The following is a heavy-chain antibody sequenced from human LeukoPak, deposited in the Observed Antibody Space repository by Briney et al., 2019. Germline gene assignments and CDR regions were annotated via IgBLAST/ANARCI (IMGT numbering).Heavy chain of an antibody. CDR3: AKDLGGGVVVVAFDF. CDR1: GFTFSSYE. Sequence: PGGSLRLSCAASGFTFSSYEMNWVRQAPGKGLEWVAVISYDGSNTYYADSVKGRFTISRDNSKNTLYLQMNSLRAEDTAVYYCAKDLGGGVVVVAFDFWGQGTLVTVSS. J-gene: IGHJ4*02. CDR2: ISYDGSNT. D-gene: IGHD2-15*01. V-gene: IGHV3-30*18.